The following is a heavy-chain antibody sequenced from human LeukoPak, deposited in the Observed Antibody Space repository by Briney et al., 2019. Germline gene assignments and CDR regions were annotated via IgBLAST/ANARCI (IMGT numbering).Heavy chain of an antibody. CDR2: ISGSGGST. D-gene: IGHD4-11*01. CDR3: AKSPPDVYSNYVPLPFDY. V-gene: IGHV3-23*01. J-gene: IGHJ4*02. Sequence: PGGSLRLSCAASGFTFSSYAMSWVRQAPGKGLEWVSAISGSGGSTYYADSVKGRFTISRDNSKNTLYLQMNSLRAEDTAVYYCAKSPPDVYSNYVPLPFDYWGQGTLVTVSS. CDR1: GFTFSSYA.